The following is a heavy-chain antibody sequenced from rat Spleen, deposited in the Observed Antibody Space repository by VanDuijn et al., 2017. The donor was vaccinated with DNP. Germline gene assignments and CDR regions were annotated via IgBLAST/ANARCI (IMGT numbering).Heavy chain of an antibody. J-gene: IGHJ2*01. Sequence: EVQLVESGGGLVQPGRSMKLSCAASGFTFSNYDMAWVRQAPKKGLEWVASINTDGGRTNYPDSVKGRFTISRDNANSILYLQMNSLRSEEMATYYCARYSLRLRVWDYWGQGVMVTVSS. D-gene: IGHD1-7*01. CDR2: INTDGGRT. CDR1: GFTFSNYD. V-gene: IGHV5S11*01. CDR3: ARYSLRLRVWDY.